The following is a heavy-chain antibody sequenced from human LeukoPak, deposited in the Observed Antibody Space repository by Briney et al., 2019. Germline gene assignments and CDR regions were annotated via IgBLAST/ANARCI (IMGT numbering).Heavy chain of an antibody. V-gene: IGHV3-11*03. J-gene: IGHJ4*02. Sequence: GGSLRLSCAASGFSFMDYYVSWIRQVPGKGLEWVSYISSSNTYTKYADSVRGRFTISRDNAENSLYLQMNSLRAEDTAVYYCASRNDYGSFEYWGQGTLVTVSS. CDR2: ISSSNTYT. CDR3: ASRNDYGSFEY. CDR1: GFSFMDYY. D-gene: IGHD4-17*01.